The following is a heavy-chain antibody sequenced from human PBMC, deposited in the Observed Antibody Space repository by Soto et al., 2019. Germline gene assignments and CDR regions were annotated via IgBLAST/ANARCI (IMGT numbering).Heavy chain of an antibody. D-gene: IGHD5-12*01. CDR3: SGGYESLH. V-gene: IGHV3-66*01. CDR1: GFTVSSNY. Sequence: EVQLVESGGGLVQPGGSLRLSCAASGFTVSSNYMSWVRQAPGKGLAWVSVIYSGGSTYYADSVKGRFTISRDNSKNTLDLEMNSLSAEDTAVYYCSGGYESLHWGQGTLVTVSS. CDR2: IYSGGST. J-gene: IGHJ4*02.